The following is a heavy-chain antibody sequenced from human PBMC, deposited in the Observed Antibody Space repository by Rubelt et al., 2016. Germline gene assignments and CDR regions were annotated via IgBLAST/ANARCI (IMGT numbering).Heavy chain of an antibody. CDR1: GGSFSGYY. CDR3: AREDGSGGYGMDV. V-gene: IGHV4-34*01. J-gene: IGHJ6*02. CDR2: INHSGST. Sequence: QVQLQQWGAGLLKPSETLSLTCAVYGGSFSGYYWSWIRQPPGKGLEWIGEINHSGSTNYNPSLKSRVTISVDTSKNQCSLKLSSLTAAETAVYYCAREDGSGGYGMDVWGQGTTVTVSS. D-gene: IGHD3-10*01.